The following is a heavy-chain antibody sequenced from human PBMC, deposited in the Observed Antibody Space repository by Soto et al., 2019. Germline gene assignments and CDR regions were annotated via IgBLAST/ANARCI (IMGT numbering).Heavy chain of an antibody. J-gene: IGHJ4*02. CDR1: GGTFSSYA. Sequence: WASVKVSCKASGGTFSSYAISWVRQAPGQGLEWMGGIIPIFGTANYAQKFQGRVTITADESTSTAYMELSSLRSEDTAVYYCARLDYYDSSGYRFDYWGQGTLVTVSS. V-gene: IGHV1-69*13. CDR2: IIPIFGTA. CDR3: ARLDYYDSSGYRFDY. D-gene: IGHD3-22*01.